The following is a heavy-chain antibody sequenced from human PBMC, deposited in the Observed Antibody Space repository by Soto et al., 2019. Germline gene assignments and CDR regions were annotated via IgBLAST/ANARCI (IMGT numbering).Heavy chain of an antibody. D-gene: IGHD1-26*01. V-gene: IGHV4-39*01. CDR2: IYYSGST. CDR1: GGSISSSSYY. Sequence: ASETLSLTCTVSGGSISSSSYYWGWIRQPPGKGLEWIGSIYYSGSTYYNPSLKSRVTISVDTSKNQFSLKLSSVTAADTAVYYCASRPFFGVGATYAAAFDIWGQGTMVT. CDR3: ASRPFFGVGATYAAAFDI. J-gene: IGHJ3*02.